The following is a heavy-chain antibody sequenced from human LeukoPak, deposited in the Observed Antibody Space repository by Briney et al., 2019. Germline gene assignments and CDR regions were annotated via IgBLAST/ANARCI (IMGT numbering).Heavy chain of an antibody. J-gene: IGHJ3*02. CDR3: AVWSNYYTSAFDI. CDR1: GGSISSGSDY. CDR2: IYSSGST. V-gene: IGHV4-61*02. D-gene: IGHD3-3*01. Sequence: SETLSLTCTVSGGSISSGSDYWSWIRQPAGKGLEWIGRIYSSGSTDYNPSLKSRVTISMDTSKNQFSLKLSSVTAADTAVYYCAVWSNYYTSAFDIWGQWTMVTVSS.